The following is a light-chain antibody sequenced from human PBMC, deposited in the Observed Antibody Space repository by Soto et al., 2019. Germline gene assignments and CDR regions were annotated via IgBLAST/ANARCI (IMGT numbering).Light chain of an antibody. CDR3: QQYPNSPIT. CDR1: QSVGSSY. CDR2: AAS. V-gene: IGKV3-20*01. J-gene: IGKJ5*01. Sequence: EIVLTQSPGTLSLSPGERATLSCRTSQSVGSSYLAWYQQIPGQAPRLLIYAASSRATGIPARFSGSGSGTDFTLTISSLEPADLAVYYCQQYPNSPITFGQGTRLEIK.